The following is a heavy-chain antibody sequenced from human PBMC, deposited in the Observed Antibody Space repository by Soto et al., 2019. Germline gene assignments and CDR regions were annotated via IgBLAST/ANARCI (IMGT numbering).Heavy chain of an antibody. J-gene: IGHJ4*02. Sequence: QLQLQESGPGLVKPSETLSLTCTVSGGSIGRGSYYWALIRQPPGKGLEWIGTIYYSGSPYYNPSLKSRVNISVDTSKNPFSLNLSSVTAADTAVYYCARFLAGTEGYYFDYWGQGTLVTVSS. CDR3: ARFLAGTEGYYFDY. CDR2: IYYSGSP. CDR1: GGSIGRGSYY. V-gene: IGHV4-39*01. D-gene: IGHD6-13*01.